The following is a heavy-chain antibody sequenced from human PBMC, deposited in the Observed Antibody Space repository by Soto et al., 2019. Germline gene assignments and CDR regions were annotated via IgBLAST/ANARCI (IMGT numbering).Heavy chain of an antibody. J-gene: IGHJ4*02. CDR3: ARGSPRNTDFHS. Sequence: QVQLVESGGGVVQPGRSLRLSCAASGFTFSSYGMHWVRQAPGKGLEWVAVIWYDGSNKYYADSVKGRFTISRDNSKNALERQIINLRAEYTAVYYCARGSPRNTDFHSRVQGTLITVSS. V-gene: IGHV3-33*01. CDR1: GFTFSSYG. CDR2: IWYDGSNK. D-gene: IGHD1-1*01.